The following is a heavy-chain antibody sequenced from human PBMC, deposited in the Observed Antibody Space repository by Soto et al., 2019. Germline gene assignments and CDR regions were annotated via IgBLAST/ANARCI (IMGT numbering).Heavy chain of an antibody. Sequence: GGSLRLSCAASGFTFSSYAMSWVRQAPGKGLEWVSAISGSGGSTYYADSVKGRFTISRDNSKNTLYLQMNSLRAEDTAVYYCAKDRNKQWLVPNPPSFDYWGQGTLVTVSS. J-gene: IGHJ4*02. CDR2: ISGSGGST. D-gene: IGHD6-19*01. V-gene: IGHV3-23*01. CDR1: GFTFSSYA. CDR3: AKDRNKQWLVPNPPSFDY.